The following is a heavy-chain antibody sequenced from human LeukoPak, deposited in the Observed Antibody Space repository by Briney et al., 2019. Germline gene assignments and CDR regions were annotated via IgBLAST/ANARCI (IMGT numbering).Heavy chain of an antibody. D-gene: IGHD6-13*01. CDR2: VSGSGDRM. CDR3: AKAAAAPGFDS. J-gene: IGHJ4*02. CDR1: GFTSSSYA. Sequence: GGSLRLSCAASGFTSSSYALNWVRQAPGKGLEWVATVSGSGDRMYHADSVKGRFTISRDNSKNTIYLQMNSLRAEDTALYYCAKAAAAPGFDSWGQGTLVTVSS. V-gene: IGHV3-23*01.